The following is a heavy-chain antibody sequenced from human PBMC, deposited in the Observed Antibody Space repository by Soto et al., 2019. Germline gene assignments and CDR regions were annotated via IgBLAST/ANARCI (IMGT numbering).Heavy chain of an antibody. CDR1: GFNISNYG. J-gene: IGHJ6*02. V-gene: IGHV3-30*03. D-gene: IGHD2-2*01. Sequence: QVQLVESGGGVVQPGRSLRLSCAAAGFNISNYGFHWVRQAPGKGLEWVAVISYDGSNKYYADFVKGRFTNSRDNSKNALYLQMNSLGAEDTAVFYCATPAGLAPAHYYGMDVWGQGTTVTVSS. CDR2: ISYDGSNK. CDR3: ATPAGLAPAHYYGMDV.